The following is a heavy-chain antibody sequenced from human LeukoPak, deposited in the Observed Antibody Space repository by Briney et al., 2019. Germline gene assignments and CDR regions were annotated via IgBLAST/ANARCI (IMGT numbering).Heavy chain of an antibody. CDR3: ARGHDSNGLLGY. CDR2: IYTSGNT. CDR1: GASINNYY. V-gene: IGHV4-4*07. J-gene: IGHJ4*02. Sequence: PSETLSLTCTVSGASINNYYWSWIRQPAGKGLEWIGRIYTSGNTNYNPSLQSRVTMSVDTSKNQFSVHLNSVTAADTAVYYCARGHDSNGLLGYWGQGTLVTVSS. D-gene: IGHD3-22*01.